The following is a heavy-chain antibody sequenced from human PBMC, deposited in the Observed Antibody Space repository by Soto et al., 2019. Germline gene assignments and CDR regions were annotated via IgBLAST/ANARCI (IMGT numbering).Heavy chain of an antibody. V-gene: IGHV1-18*01. CDR2: ISTYNGDT. D-gene: IGHD2-2*02. J-gene: IGHJ6*02. Sequence: ASVKVSCKASGYTFTRSGISWVRQAPGQGLEWMGWISTYNGDTNYAQTFQGRVTMTTDTSTSTVYMELRSLRSDDTAVYYCARGLVPAAIGYYYYGMDVWGQGTTVTVSS. CDR1: GYTFTRSG. CDR3: ARGLVPAAIGYYYYGMDV.